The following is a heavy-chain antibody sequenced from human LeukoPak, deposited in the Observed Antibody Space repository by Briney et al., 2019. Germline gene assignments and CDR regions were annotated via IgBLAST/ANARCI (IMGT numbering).Heavy chain of an antibody. CDR1: GGSISSGDYY. V-gene: IGHV4-61*08. CDR2: IYYSGST. Sequence: PSETLSLTCTVSGGSISSGDYYWSWIRQPPGKGLEWIGYIYYSGSTNYNPSLKSRVTISVGASKDQFSLKLSSVTAADTAVYYCARVEWVRGAYLFDYWGQGTLVTVSS. D-gene: IGHD3-10*01. CDR3: ARVEWVRGAYLFDY. J-gene: IGHJ4*02.